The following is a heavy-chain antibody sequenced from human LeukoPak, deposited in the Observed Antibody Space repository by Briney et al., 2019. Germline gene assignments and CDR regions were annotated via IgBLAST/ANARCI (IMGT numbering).Heavy chain of an antibody. D-gene: IGHD5-24*01. CDR3: AKLEGGGDVYNSDN. CDR1: GFTFSSYG. V-gene: IGHV3-30-3*02. CDR2: ISYDGSNK. J-gene: IGHJ4*02. Sequence: PGGSLRLSCAASGFTFSSYGMHWVRQAPGKGLEWVAVISYDGSNKYYADSVKGRFTISRDNSKNTLYLQMNSLRAEDTAVYYCAKLEGGGDVYNSDNWGQGTLVTVSS.